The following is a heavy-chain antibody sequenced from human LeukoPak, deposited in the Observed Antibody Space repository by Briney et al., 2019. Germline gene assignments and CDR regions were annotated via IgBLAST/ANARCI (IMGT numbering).Heavy chain of an antibody. Sequence: ASVKVSCKVSGYSFTSNYIHWVRQAPGQGLEWMGMIYPRDGSTSYAQRFQDRVTVTRDTSTSTVHMELGGLRSEDTAVYYCARDQEGFDYWGQGTLVTVS. CDR1: GYSFTSNY. CDR2: IYPRDGST. V-gene: IGHV1-46*01. J-gene: IGHJ4*02. CDR3: ARDQEGFDY.